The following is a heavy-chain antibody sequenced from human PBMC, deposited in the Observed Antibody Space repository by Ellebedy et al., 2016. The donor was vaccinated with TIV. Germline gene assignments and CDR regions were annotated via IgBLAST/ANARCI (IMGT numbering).Heavy chain of an antibody. CDR1: GFTFSSYG. CDR3: ARDSDSRGYSPWFDP. CDR2: IWYDGSNK. J-gene: IGHJ5*02. Sequence: GESLKISXAASGFTFSSYGMHWVRQAPGKGLEWVAVIWYDGSNKYYADSVKGRFTISRDNSKNTLYLQMNSLRAEDTAVYYCARDSDSRGYSPWFDPWGQGTQVTVSS. V-gene: IGHV3-33*08. D-gene: IGHD3-22*01.